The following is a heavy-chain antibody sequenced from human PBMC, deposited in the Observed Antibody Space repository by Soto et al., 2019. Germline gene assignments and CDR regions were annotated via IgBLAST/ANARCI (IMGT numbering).Heavy chain of an antibody. D-gene: IGHD3-9*01. Sequence: TSETLSLTCAVSGGSISSGGYYWTWIRQPPGKGLEWIGYIYYSGNTYYNPSLKSRVMISVDTSKNQFSLNLSSVTAADTAVYYCASGYYDNLTGRDTKYYFDYWGQGALVTV. J-gene: IGHJ4*02. CDR2: IYYSGNT. CDR3: ASGYYDNLTGRDTKYYFDY. CDR1: GGSISSGGYY. V-gene: IGHV4-30-4*01.